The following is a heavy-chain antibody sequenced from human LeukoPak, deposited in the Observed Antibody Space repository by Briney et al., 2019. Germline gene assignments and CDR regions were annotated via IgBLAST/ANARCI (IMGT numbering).Heavy chain of an antibody. D-gene: IGHD3-10*01. CDR2: TSGGGSGGST. V-gene: IGHV3-23*01. CDR3: ATFGVGCFDY. Sequence: GGSLRLSCAASGFTFSSTAMSWVRQAPGKGLEWVSNTSGGGSGGSTYYADSVKGRFTISRDNSKNTLYLQMKSLRAEDTAVYCCATFGVGCFDYWGQGTLVTVSS. J-gene: IGHJ4*02. CDR1: GFTFSSTA.